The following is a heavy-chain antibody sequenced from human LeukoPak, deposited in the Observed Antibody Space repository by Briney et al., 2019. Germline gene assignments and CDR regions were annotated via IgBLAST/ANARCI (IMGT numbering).Heavy chain of an antibody. CDR3: ARVEIVVVPAAILVSGIDY. V-gene: IGHV3-48*04. CDR1: GFTFSSYS. J-gene: IGHJ4*02. CDR2: ISSSSSTI. D-gene: IGHD2-2*02. Sequence: PGGSLRLSCAASGFTFSSYSMNWVRQAPGKGLEWVSYISSSSSTIYYADSVKGRFTISRDNAKNSLYLQMNSLRAEDTAVYYCARVEIVVVPAAILVSGIDYWGQGTLVTVSS.